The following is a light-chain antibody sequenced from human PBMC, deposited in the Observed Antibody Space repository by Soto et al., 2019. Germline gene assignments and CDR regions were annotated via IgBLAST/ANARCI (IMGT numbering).Light chain of an antibody. CDR1: SSDVGAYNF. Sequence: QSVLTQPASVSGSRGQSITISCTGTSSDVGAYNFVSWYQQHPGKLPKLMIFDVSRRPSGVSDRFSGSKSGNTASLTISGLQSEDEGDYYCSSYTSSSTHVFGSGTKGTFL. CDR3: SSYTSSSTHV. J-gene: IGLJ1*01. V-gene: IGLV2-14*03. CDR2: DVS.